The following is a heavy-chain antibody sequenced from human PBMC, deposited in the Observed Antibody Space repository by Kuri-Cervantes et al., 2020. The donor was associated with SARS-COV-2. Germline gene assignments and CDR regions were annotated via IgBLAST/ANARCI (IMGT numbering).Heavy chain of an antibody. V-gene: IGHV4-59*01. CDR3: ARKIPYCSGGSCYSGWFDP. J-gene: IGHJ5*02. Sequence: SETLSLTCTVSGGSISSYYWSWIRQPPGKGLECIGYIYYSGSTNYNPSLKSRVTISVDTSKNQFSLKLSSVTAADTAVYYCARKIPYCSGGSCYSGWFDPWGQGTLVTVSS. CDR1: GGSISSYY. D-gene: IGHD2-15*01. CDR2: IYYSGST.